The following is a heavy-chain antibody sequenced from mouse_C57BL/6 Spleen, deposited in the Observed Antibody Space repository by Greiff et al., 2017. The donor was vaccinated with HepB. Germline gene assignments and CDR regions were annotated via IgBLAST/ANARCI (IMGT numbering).Heavy chain of an antibody. J-gene: IGHJ4*01. V-gene: IGHV5-6*02. D-gene: IGHD1-1*01. CDR1: GFTFSSYG. CDR2: ISSGGSYT. CDR3: ARRYGANYYGSSWAMDY. Sequence: EVKLMESGGDLVKPGGSLKLSCAASGFTFSSYGMSWVRQTPDKRLEWVATISSGGSYTYYPDSVKGRFTISRDNAKNTLYLQMSSLKSEDTAMYYCARRYGANYYGSSWAMDYWGQGTSVTVSS.